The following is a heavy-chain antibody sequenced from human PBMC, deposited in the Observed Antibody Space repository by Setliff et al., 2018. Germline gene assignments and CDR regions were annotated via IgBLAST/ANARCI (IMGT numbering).Heavy chain of an antibody. CDR3: AREAGSYYSTDAFDI. V-gene: IGHV1-18*01. Sequence: GASVKVSCKASGYTFTSYGISWVRQAPGQGLEWMGWINAYNGNTNYAQKLQGRVTMTTDTSTSTAYMELRSLRSDDTAVYYCAREAGSYYSTDAFDIWGQGTMVTVSS. D-gene: IGHD1-26*01. CDR1: GYTFTSYG. J-gene: IGHJ3*02. CDR2: INAYNGNT.